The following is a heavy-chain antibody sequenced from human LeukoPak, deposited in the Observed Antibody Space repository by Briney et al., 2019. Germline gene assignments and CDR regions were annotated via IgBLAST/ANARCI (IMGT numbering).Heavy chain of an antibody. J-gene: IGHJ4*02. Sequence: SETLSLTCTVSGYSLSSGYYWGWIRQPPGKGLEWIGSIYHSGSTYYNPSLKSPVTISVDTSKNQFSLKLSSVNAADTAVYYCARGGFSGSYYTGFDYWGQGTPVTVSS. CDR1: GYSLSSGYY. V-gene: IGHV4-38-2*02. CDR3: ARGGFSGSYYTGFDY. CDR2: IYHSGST. D-gene: IGHD1-26*01.